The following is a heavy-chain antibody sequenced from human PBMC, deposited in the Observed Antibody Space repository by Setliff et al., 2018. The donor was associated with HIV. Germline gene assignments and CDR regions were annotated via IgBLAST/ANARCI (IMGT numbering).Heavy chain of an antibody. D-gene: IGHD3-22*01. V-gene: IGHV3-53*01. J-gene: IGHJ3*02. CDR1: GFTVSSNY. Sequence: GESLKISCAASGFTVSSNYMSWVRQAPGKGLEWVSVIYSGGSTYYADSVKGRFTISRDNSKNTLYLQMNSLRAEDTAVYYCASAMVPDSSGYYRPPAFDIWGQGTMVTVSS. CDR3: ASAMVPDSSGYYRPPAFDI. CDR2: IYSGGST.